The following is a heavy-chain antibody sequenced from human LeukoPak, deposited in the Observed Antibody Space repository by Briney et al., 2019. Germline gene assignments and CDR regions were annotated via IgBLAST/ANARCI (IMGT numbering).Heavy chain of an antibody. CDR3: AGYYDFWSGYLDY. J-gene: IGHJ4*02. V-gene: IGHV4-4*07. CDR1: GGSISSYY. D-gene: IGHD3-3*01. CDR2: IYTSGST. Sequence: PSETLSLTCTVSGGSISSYYWSWIRQLAGKGLEWIGRIYTSGSTNYNPSLKSRVTISVDTSKNQFSLKLSSVTAADTAVYYCAGYYDFWSGYLDYWGQGTLVTVSS.